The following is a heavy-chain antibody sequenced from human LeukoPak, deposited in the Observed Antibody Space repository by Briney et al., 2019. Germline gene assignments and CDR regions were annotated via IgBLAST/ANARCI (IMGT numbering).Heavy chain of an antibody. CDR1: GFTVSSNY. D-gene: IGHD2-21*01. J-gene: IGHJ1*01. Sequence: GGSLRLSCATSGFTVSSNYMSWVRQAPGKGLESVSVIYSGGSTYYPHSVKGRFTSPRDISKNTLYLQMNSLRADDTAVYYCASVNGDGAEYFQHWGQGTLVTVSS. CDR3: ASVNGDGAEYFQH. CDR2: IYSGGST. V-gene: IGHV3-53*01.